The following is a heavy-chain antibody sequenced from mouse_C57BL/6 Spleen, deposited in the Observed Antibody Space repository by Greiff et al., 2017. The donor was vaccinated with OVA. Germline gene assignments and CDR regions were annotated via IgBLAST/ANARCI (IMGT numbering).Heavy chain of an antibody. D-gene: IGHD2-1*01. Sequence: VQLQQSGAELVKPGASVKLSCKASGYTFTEYTIHWVKQRSGQGLEWIGWFYPGSGSIKYNEKFKEKATLTADKSSSTVYMELSRLTSEDSAVYFCARHEEKGIVYYGNYDGYFDVWGTGTTVTVSS. CDR1: GYTFTEYT. CDR3: ARHEEKGIVYYGNYDGYFDV. J-gene: IGHJ1*03. CDR2: FYPGSGSI. V-gene: IGHV1-62-2*01.